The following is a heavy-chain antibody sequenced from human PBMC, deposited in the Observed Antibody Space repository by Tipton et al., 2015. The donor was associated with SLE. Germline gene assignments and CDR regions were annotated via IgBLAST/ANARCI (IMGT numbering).Heavy chain of an antibody. CDR3: ARAYYDSSGYYHGSDAFDI. CDR2: IYTSGST. Sequence: TLSLTCTVSGGSISSYYWSWIRQPPGKGLEWIGYIYTSGSTNYNPSLKSRVTISVDTSKNQFSLKLSSVTAADTAVYYCARAYYDSSGYYHGSDAFDIWGQGTMVTVSS. J-gene: IGHJ3*02. CDR1: GGSISSYY. V-gene: IGHV4-4*08. D-gene: IGHD3-22*01.